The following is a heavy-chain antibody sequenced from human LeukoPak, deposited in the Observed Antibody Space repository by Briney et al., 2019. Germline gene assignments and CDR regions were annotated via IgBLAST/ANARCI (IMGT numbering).Heavy chain of an antibody. D-gene: IGHD4-11*01. Sequence: KPSETLSLTRTVSGGSINTYYRSWIRQSPGKALECIGYIYYSGSTSYNPSLKSRVTISVDTSKNQFSLKLSSVTAADTAVYYCARERGGDYSDAFDIWGQRTMVTVSS. J-gene: IGHJ3*02. CDR1: GGSINTYY. V-gene: IGHV4-59*01. CDR3: ARERGGDYSDAFDI. CDR2: IYYSGST.